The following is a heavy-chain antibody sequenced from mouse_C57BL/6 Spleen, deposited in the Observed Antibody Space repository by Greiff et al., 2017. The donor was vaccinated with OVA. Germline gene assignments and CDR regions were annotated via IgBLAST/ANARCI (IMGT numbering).Heavy chain of an antibody. CDR1: GYTFTDHT. V-gene: IGHV1-78*01. J-gene: IGHJ4*01. D-gene: IGHD2-5*01. CDR2: IYPRDGST. CDR3: ASYSNYEMGAMDY. Sequence: QVQLQQSDAELVKPGASVKISCKVSGYTFTDHTIHWMKQRPEQGLEWIGYIYPRDGSTKYNEKFKGKATLTADKSSSTAYMQLSSLTSEDSAVYFCASYSNYEMGAMDYWGQGTSVTVSS.